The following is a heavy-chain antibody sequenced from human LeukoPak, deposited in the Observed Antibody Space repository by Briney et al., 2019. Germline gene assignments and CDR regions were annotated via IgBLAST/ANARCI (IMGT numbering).Heavy chain of an antibody. Sequence: ASVKVSCKASGYTFTSYGISWVRQAPGQGLEWMGRINPTSGGTTSAQKFRGRVTMTRDTSVNTAYMELSRLRSDDTAVFYCARSSTTYYYSDFWGQGALVTVSS. V-gene: IGHV1-2*06. D-gene: IGHD2-2*01. CDR3: ARSSTTYYYSDF. CDR1: GYTFTSYG. J-gene: IGHJ4*02. CDR2: INPTSGGT.